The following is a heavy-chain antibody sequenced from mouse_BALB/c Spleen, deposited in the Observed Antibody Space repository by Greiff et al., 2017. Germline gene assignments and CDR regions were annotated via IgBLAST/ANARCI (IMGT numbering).Heavy chain of an antibody. CDR3: ARTALLRLPYWYFDV. CDR2: INPYNDGT. CDR1: GYTFTSYV. Sequence: EVQLQQSGPELVKPGASVKMSCKASGYTFTSYVMHWVKQKPGQGLEWIGYINPYNDGTKYNEKFKGKATLTSDKSSSTAYMELSSLTSEDSAVYYCARTALLRLPYWYFDVWGAGTTVTVSS. J-gene: IGHJ1*01. D-gene: IGHD1-2*01. V-gene: IGHV1-14*01.